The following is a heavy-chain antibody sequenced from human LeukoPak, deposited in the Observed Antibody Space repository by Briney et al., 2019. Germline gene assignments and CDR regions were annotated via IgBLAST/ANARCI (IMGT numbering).Heavy chain of an antibody. CDR2: IKEDGSEK. Sequence: GGSLRLSCAASGVTFSSYWMSWVRQAPGKGLEWVANIKEDGSEKYYVDSVKGRFTISRDDAKNSLYLQMNSLRAEDTAVYYCARDLIVATTFDYWGQGTLVTVSS. J-gene: IGHJ4*02. CDR3: ARDLIVATTFDY. D-gene: IGHD5-12*01. CDR1: GVTFSSYW. V-gene: IGHV3-7*01.